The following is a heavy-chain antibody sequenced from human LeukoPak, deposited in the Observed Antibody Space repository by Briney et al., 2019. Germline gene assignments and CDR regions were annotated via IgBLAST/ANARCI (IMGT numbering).Heavy chain of an antibody. Sequence: PGGSLRLSCAASGFTFSSYSMNWVRQAPGKGLEWVSSISSSSSYIYYADSVKGRFTISRDNAKNSLYLQMNSLRAEDTAVYYCARDSVPAEQWLTFYYYYGMDVWGQGTTVTVSS. V-gene: IGHV3-21*01. D-gene: IGHD6-19*01. CDR2: ISSSSSYI. CDR1: GFTFSSYS. J-gene: IGHJ6*02. CDR3: ARDSVPAEQWLTFYYYYGMDV.